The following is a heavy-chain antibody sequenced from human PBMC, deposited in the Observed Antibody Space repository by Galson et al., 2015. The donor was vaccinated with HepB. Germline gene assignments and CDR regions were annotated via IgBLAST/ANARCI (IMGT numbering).Heavy chain of an antibody. D-gene: IGHD1-1*01. V-gene: IGHV3-74*01. Sequence: SLRLSCAASGFAFNSYWMHWVRQAPGKGLVWVSRIGNDGNNAAYADSVKGRFTISRENANNTLYLQMTSLRAEDTGVYFCARDNLENQLNWLDPWGRGTLVTVSS. CDR3: ARDNLENQLNWLDP. CDR2: IGNDGNNA. J-gene: IGHJ5*02. CDR1: GFAFNSYW.